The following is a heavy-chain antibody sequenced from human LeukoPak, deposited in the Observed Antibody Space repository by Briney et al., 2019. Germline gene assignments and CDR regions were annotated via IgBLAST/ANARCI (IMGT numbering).Heavy chain of an antibody. CDR2: IYYSGTT. CDR1: GGSISSYY. Sequence: SETLSLTCTVSGGSISSYYWTWIRQPPGKGLEWIGYIYYSGTTNYNPSLKSRVTISVDTSKNQFSLKLSSVTAADTAVYYCARGVYIAAAQYGYWGQGTLVTVSS. V-gene: IGHV4-59*01. D-gene: IGHD6-13*01. J-gene: IGHJ4*02. CDR3: ARGVYIAAAQYGY.